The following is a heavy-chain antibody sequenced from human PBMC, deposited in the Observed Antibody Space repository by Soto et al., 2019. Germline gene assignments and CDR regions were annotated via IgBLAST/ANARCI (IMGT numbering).Heavy chain of an antibody. CDR1: GFTLTSFA. J-gene: IGHJ4*02. V-gene: IGHV1-3*01. D-gene: IGHD2-15*01. Sequence: PLFESWAEVEKAGASGKGSCKASGFTLTSFAMHLGRPAPRQRLEWMGWINAGNGNTKYSQKFQGRVTITRDTSASTAYMELSSLRSEDTAVYYCARALGVVTDDYWGQGTLVTVSS. CDR2: INAGNGNT. CDR3: ARALGVVTDDY.